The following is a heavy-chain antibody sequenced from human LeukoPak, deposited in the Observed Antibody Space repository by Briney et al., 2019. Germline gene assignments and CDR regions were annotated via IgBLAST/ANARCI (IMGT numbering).Heavy chain of an antibody. Sequence: PGGSLKLSCAASGFTFSNYEMTWVRQAPGKGLEWVANIKVDGTEKYYVDSVKGRFTISRDNAKNSLSLQMSGLRAEDTAVYYCARDWNGSGTAFDHWGQGTLVTVSS. D-gene: IGHD1-1*01. CDR3: ARDWNGSGTAFDH. V-gene: IGHV3-7*05. J-gene: IGHJ4*02. CDR1: GFTFSNYE. CDR2: IKVDGTEK.